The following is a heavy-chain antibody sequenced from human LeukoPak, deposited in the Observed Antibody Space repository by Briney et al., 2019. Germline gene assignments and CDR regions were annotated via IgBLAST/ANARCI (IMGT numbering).Heavy chain of an antibody. CDR3: AKVVPAMSHAFDI. CDR1: GFTFSSYG. CDR2: IWYDGSNK. D-gene: IGHD2-2*01. J-gene: IGHJ3*02. Sequence: GGSLRLSCAASGFTFSSYGMHWVRQAPGKGLEWVAVIWYDGSNKYYADSVKGRFTISRDNSKNTLYLQMNSLRAEDTAVYYCAKVVPAMSHAFDIWGQGTMVTVSS. V-gene: IGHV3-33*06.